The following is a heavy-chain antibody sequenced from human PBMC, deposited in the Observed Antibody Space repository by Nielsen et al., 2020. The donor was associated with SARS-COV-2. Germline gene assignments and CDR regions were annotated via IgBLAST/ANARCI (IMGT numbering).Heavy chain of an antibody. CDR3: AGVNWNYGAFDI. D-gene: IGHD1-7*01. J-gene: IGHJ3*02. CDR1: GFTFSSYD. Sequence: GGSLRLSCAASGFTFSSYDMHWVRQATGKGLEWVSAIGTAGDTYYPGSVKGRFTISRENAKNSLYLQMNSLRAGDTAVYYCAGVNWNYGAFDIWGQGTMVTVSS. V-gene: IGHV3-13*04. CDR2: IGTAGDT.